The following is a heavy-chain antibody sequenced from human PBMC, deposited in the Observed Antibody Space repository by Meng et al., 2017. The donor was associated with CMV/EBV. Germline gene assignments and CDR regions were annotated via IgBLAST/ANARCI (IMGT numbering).Heavy chain of an antibody. CDR1: GFTFSSYE. D-gene: IGHD2-2*02. CDR2: ISSSGSTI. Sequence: LSLSCAASGFTFSSYEMNWVRQAPGKGLEWVSYISSSGSTIYYADSVKGRFTISRDNAKNSLYLQMNSLRAEDTAVYYCARGRRGCSSTSCYKYFDYWGQGTLVTVSS. CDR3: ARGRRGCSSTSCYKYFDY. J-gene: IGHJ4*02. V-gene: IGHV3-48*03.